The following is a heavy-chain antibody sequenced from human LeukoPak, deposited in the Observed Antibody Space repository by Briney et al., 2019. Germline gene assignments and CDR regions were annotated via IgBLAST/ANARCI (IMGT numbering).Heavy chain of an antibody. V-gene: IGHV4-34*01. J-gene: IGHJ4*02. Sequence: PSETLSLTCAVYGGSFSGYYWSWIRQPPGKGLEWIGEINHVESTNYNPSLKSRLTTSVDTSKNQFSLKLSSVTAADTAVYYCARDNDSSGYYFDYWGQGTLVTVSS. CDR3: ARDNDSSGYYFDY. CDR2: INHVEST. D-gene: IGHD3-22*01. CDR1: GGSFSGYY.